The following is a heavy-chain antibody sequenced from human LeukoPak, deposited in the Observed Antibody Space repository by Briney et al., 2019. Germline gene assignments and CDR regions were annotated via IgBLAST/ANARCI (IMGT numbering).Heavy chain of an antibody. D-gene: IGHD2-15*01. V-gene: IGHV7-4-1*02. Sequence: GASVKVSCKASGYTFTSYAMHWVRQAPGQGLEWMGWINTNTGNPTYAQGFTGRFVFSLDTSVSTAYLQINSLKAEDTAVYYCASLIVDGYYYYGMDVWGQGTTVTVSS. CDR3: ASLIVDGYYYYGMDV. CDR2: INTNTGNP. J-gene: IGHJ6*02. CDR1: GYTFTSYA.